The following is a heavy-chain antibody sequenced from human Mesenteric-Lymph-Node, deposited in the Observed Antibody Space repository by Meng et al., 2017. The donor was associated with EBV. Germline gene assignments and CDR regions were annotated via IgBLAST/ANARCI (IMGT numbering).Heavy chain of an antibody. CDR2: IYYRGST. CDR3: VSYDYGNYVSFDS. D-gene: IGHD4-11*01. CDR1: GASISSGSYY. J-gene: IGHJ4*02. V-gene: IGHV4-39*01. Sequence: LHLQESGPGLVEPSETVPLTCTVSGASISSGSYYWGWIRQPPGKGLEWIGSIYYRGSTYYNPSLRSRVTISVDTSKNHFSLKLSSVTAADTAMYYCVSYDYGNYVSFDSWGQGILVTVSS.